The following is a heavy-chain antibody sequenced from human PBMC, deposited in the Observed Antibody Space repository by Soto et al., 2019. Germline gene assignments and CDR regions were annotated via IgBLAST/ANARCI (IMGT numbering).Heavy chain of an antibody. CDR1: GYTFTSYA. J-gene: IGHJ4*02. V-gene: IGHV1-3*01. D-gene: IGHD3-9*01. CDR2: INAGNGNT. CDR3: AIVFGTYYDVLTGLWGGHFDH. Sequence: ASVKVSCKASGYTFTSYAMHWVRQAPGQRLEGMGWINAGNGNTKYSQKFQGRVTITRDTSASTAYMELSSLRSEDTAVFYCAIVFGTYYDVLTGLWGGHFDHWGQGTQVTVSS.